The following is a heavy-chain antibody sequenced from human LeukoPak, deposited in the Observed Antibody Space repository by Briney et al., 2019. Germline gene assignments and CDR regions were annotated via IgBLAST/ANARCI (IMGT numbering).Heavy chain of an antibody. Sequence: GGSLRLSCAASGFTFSSYWMSWVRQAPGKGLEWMASIKQDGSEKYYVDSVKGRFTISRDNAKNSLYLQMNSLRAEDTALYYCARAPGEGWFDPWGQGTLVTVSS. V-gene: IGHV3-7*01. CDR3: ARAPGEGWFDP. J-gene: IGHJ5*02. CDR1: GFTFSSYW. CDR2: IKQDGSEK.